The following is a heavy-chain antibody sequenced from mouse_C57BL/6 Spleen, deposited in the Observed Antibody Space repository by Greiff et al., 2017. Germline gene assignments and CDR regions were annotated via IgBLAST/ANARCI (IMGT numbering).Heavy chain of an antibody. CDR3: ARGLGPWFAY. V-gene: IGHV1-69*01. CDR2: IDPSDSYT. D-gene: IGHD4-1*01. J-gene: IGHJ3*01. Sequence: QVQLQQPGAELVMPGASVKLSCKASGYTFTRYWMHWVKQRPGQGLEWIGEIDPSDSYTNYNQKFKGKSTFTVDKSSSTAYMQLSRLTSEDSAVYYCARGLGPWFAYWGQGTLVTVSA. CDR1: GYTFTRYW.